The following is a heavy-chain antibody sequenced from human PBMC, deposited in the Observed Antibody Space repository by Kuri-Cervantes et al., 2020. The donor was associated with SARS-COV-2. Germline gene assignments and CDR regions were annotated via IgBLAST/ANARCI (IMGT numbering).Heavy chain of an antibody. V-gene: IGHV3-30*01. CDR3: ARAKIYGSGSYLRY. D-gene: IGHD3-10*01. CDR2: ISYDGSNK. Sequence: GESLKISCAASGFTFSSYAMHWVRQAPGKGLEWVAVISYDGSNKYYADSVKGRFTISRDNSKNTLYLQMNSPRAEDTAVYYCARAKIYGSGSYLRYWGQGTLVTVSS. J-gene: IGHJ4*02. CDR1: GFTFSSYA.